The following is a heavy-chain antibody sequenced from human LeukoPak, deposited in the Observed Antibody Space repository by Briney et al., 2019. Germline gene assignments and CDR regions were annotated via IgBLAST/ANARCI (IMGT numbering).Heavy chain of an antibody. CDR3: ASQNYYDSSGYYY. J-gene: IGHJ4*02. CDR1: GGSISSYY. Sequence: SETLSLTCAVSGGSISSYYWSWIRQPPGKGLEWIGYIYYSGSTNYNPSFKSRVTISVDTSKNQFSLKLSSVTAADAAVYYCASQNYYDSSGYYYWGQGTLVTVSS. CDR2: IYYSGST. V-gene: IGHV4-59*01. D-gene: IGHD3-22*01.